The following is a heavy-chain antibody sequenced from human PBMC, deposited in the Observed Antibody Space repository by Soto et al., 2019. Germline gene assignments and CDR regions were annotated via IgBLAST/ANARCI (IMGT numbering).Heavy chain of an antibody. Sequence: SETLSLTCAVYGGSFSGYYWSWIRQPPGKGLEWIGEINHSGSTNYNPSLKSRVTISVDTSKNQFSLKLSSVTAANTAVYYCARANGIGPYTVTTTLPGSMGYYYMDVWGKGTTVTVSS. CDR3: ARANGIGPYTVTTTLPGSMGYYYMDV. V-gene: IGHV4-34*01. D-gene: IGHD4-4*01. J-gene: IGHJ6*03. CDR2: INHSGST. CDR1: GGSFSGYY.